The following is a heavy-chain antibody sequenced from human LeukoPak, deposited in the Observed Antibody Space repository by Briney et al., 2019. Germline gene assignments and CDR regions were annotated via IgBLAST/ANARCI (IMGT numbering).Heavy chain of an antibody. V-gene: IGHV4-59*08. J-gene: IGHJ4*02. CDR3: ARLWYYGSGSPTLDY. Sequence: RTSETLSLTCTVSGGSISSYYWSWIRQPPGKGLEWIGYIYYSGSTNYNPSLKRRVTMSVDTSKNQFSLKLSSVTAADTAVYHCARLWYYGSGSPTLDYWGQGTLVTVSS. CDR1: GGSISSYY. CDR2: IYYSGST. D-gene: IGHD3-10*01.